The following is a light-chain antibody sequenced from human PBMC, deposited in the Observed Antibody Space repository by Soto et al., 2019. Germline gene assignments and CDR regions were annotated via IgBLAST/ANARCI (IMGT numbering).Light chain of an antibody. Sequence: QSALTQPASVSGSPGQSITISCTGTSGDVGNYHYVSWYQQHPGKVPKLMIYDVDNRPSVVSNRSSGSKSGNTASLTISGLLAEDEADYYCSSYTTSGILVFGGGTKLTVL. CDR1: SGDVGNYHY. J-gene: IGLJ2*01. CDR2: DVD. V-gene: IGLV2-14*01. CDR3: SSYTTSGILV.